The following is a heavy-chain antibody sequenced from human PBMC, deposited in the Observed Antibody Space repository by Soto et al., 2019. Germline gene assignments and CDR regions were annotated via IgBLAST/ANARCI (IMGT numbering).Heavy chain of an antibody. CDR3: ARLTAAGTEVRFDP. CDR2: INHSGST. V-gene: IGHV4-34*01. J-gene: IGHJ5*02. D-gene: IGHD6-13*01. CDR1: GESFSGYE. Sequence: PSETLSLTCAVYGESFSGYEWSWIRQPPGKGLEWIGEINHSGSTNHNPSLKSRVTISVDTSKKQFSLKLSSVTAADTAVYYCARLTAAGTEVRFDPWGQGTLVTVSS.